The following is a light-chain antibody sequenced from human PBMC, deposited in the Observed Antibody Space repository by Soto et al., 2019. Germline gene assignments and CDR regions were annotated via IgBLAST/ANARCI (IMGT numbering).Light chain of an antibody. CDR3: QQFNSYPYT. CDR2: DAS. V-gene: IGKV1-5*01. Sequence: DIQMTQSPSALSASVGDRVTITCRASQSVSNYLAWYQQKPGKAPKLLIYDASILQSGVPSRFSGSGSETAFTLTISSLHPDDFASYYCQQFNSYPYTFGQGTKLEIK. J-gene: IGKJ2*01. CDR1: QSVSNY.